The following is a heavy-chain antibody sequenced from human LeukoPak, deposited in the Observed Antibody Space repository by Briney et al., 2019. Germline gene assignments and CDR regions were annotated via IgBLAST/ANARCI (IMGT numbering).Heavy chain of an antibody. CDR3: LAQYYFDY. D-gene: IGHD5-24*01. J-gene: IGHJ4*02. CDR2: IISKSDGGTT. V-gene: IGHV3-15*01. Sequence: GGSXRLXYAASGFSVSDAYMSWVRQTPGKRLEWIGRIISKSDGGTTDYAAPVKDRFIISRGDSKGTLYLQLNSLRTDDTAVYYCLAQYYFDYWGRGTLVTVSS. CDR1: GFSVSDAY.